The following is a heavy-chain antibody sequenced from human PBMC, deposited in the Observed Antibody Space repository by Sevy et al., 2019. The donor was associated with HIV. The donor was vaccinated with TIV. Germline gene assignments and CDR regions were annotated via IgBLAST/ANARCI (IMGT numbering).Heavy chain of an antibody. V-gene: IGHV4-39*01. CDR2: ISYTGST. Sequence: SETLSHTCTVSGGSISSTTNYWDWIRQPPGKGLEWIATISYTGSTYYNPSLESRLTVSVDTSKNQFSLKLSSVTAADTAVYYCASHEYGDYVGWFDPWGQGTLVTVSS. J-gene: IGHJ5*02. CDR3: ASHEYGDYVGWFDP. CDR1: GGSISSTTNY. D-gene: IGHD4-17*01.